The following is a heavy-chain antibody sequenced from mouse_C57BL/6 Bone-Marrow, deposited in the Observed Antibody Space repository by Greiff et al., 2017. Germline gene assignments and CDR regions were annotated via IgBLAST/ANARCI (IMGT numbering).Heavy chain of an antibody. V-gene: IGHV5-6*01. CDR1: GFTFSSYG. D-gene: IGHD4-1*01. Sequence: EVKLMESGGDLVKPGGSLKLSCAASGFTFSSYGMSWVRQTPDKRLEWVATISSGGSYTYYPDSVKGRFTITRDNAKNTLYLQMSSLKSEDTAMYYCANWDCWYFDVWGTGTTVTVSS. CDR2: ISSGGSYT. J-gene: IGHJ1*03. CDR3: ANWDCWYFDV.